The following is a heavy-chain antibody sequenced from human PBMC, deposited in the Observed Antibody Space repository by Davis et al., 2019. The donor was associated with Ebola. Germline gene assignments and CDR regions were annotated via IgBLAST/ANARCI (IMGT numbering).Heavy chain of an antibody. D-gene: IGHD1-26*01. J-gene: IGHJ6*04. CDR2: INSDGSST. CDR1: GFTFSSYW. Sequence: PGGSLRLSCAASGFTFSSYWMYWVRQAPGKGLVWVSRINSDGSSTTYADSVKGRFTISRDNAKNTLYLQMHSLRAEDTAVYYCARDWEYTTTFEWGLARRGYYGMDVWGKGTTVTVSS. V-gene: IGHV3-74*03. CDR3: ARDWEYTTTFEWGLARRGYYGMDV.